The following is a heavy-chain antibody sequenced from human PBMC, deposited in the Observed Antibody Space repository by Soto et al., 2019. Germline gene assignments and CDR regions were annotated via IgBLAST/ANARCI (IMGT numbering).Heavy chain of an antibody. CDR3: ARGSGPNDAFDI. D-gene: IGHD2-15*01. CDR1: GGSVSSGSYY. J-gene: IGHJ3*02. V-gene: IGHV4-61*01. CDR2: IYYSGST. Sequence: QVQLQESDPGLVKPSETLSLTCTVSGGSVSSGSYYWSWIRQPPGKGLEWIGYIYYSGSTNYNPSLKSRVTISVDTSKNPFSLKLSSVTAADTAVYYCARGSGPNDAFDIWGQGTMVTVSS.